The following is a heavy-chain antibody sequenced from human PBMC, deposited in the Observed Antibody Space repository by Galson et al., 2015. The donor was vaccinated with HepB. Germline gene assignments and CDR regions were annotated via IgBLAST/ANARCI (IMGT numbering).Heavy chain of an antibody. V-gene: IGHV4-39*07. CDR2: IYYSGST. D-gene: IGHD3-22*01. CDR3: ARLGRSNYYDSSGLFGWPGPGAFDI. Sequence: ETLSLTCTVSGGSISSSSYYWGWIRQPPGKGLERIGSIYYSGSTYYNPSLKSRVTISVDTSKNQFSLKLSSVTAADTAVYYCARLGRSNYYDSSGLFGWPGPGAFDIWGQGTMVTVSS. J-gene: IGHJ3*02. CDR1: GGSISSSSYY.